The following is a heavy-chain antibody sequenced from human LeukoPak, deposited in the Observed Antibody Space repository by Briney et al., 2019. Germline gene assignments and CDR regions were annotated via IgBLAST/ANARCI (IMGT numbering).Heavy chain of an antibody. V-gene: IGHV1-2*02. CDR3: ARDLGFGSSSPYYYYMDV. CDR2: INPNSGGT. J-gene: IGHJ6*03. CDR1: GYTFTGYY. Sequence: ASVKVSCKASGYTFTGYYMHWVRQAPGQGLEWMGWINPNSGGTNYAQKFQGRVTMTRDTSISTAYMELSRLRSDDTAVYYCARDLGFGSSSPYYYYMDVWGKGTTVTVSS. D-gene: IGHD6-6*01.